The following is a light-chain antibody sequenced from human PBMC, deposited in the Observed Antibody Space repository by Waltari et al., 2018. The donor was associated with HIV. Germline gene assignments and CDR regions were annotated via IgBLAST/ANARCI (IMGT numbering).Light chain of an antibody. J-gene: IGLJ1*01. V-gene: IGLV1-40*01. CDR1: SSTIGAGYD. Sequence: QSVLTQPPSVSGAPGQRVTISCPGSSSTIGAGYDVHWYQQLPGTAPKLLIYGNSNRPSGVPDRFSGSKSGTSASLAITGLQAEDEADYYCQSYDSSLSAPYVFGTGTKVTVL. CDR2: GNS. CDR3: QSYDSSLSAPYV.